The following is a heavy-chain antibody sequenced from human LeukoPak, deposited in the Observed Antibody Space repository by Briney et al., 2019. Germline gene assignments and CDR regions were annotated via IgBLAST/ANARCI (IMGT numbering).Heavy chain of an antibody. CDR2: INPSGGST. D-gene: IGHD3-10*01. CDR3: AREGAITMVRGVIRLFDY. V-gene: IGHV1-46*01. CDR1: GYTFTSYY. J-gene: IGHJ4*02. Sequence: GASVKVSCKASGYTFTSYYMHWVRQAPGQGLEWMGIINPSGGSTSYAQKFQGRVTMTRDTSTSTVYMELSSLRSEDTAVYYCAREGAITMVRGVIRLFDYWGQGTLVTVSS.